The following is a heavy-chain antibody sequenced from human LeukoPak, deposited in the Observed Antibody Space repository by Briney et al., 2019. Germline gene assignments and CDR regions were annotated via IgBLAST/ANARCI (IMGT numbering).Heavy chain of an antibody. CDR3: ARGSVAGDY. Sequence: SETLSLTCTVSGGAISSGSYYWSWIRQPAGKGLEWIGRIYTSGSTNYNPSLKRRVTISVDTSMNQFALKLSSVTAADTAVYYCARGSVAGDYWGQGTLVTVSS. J-gene: IGHJ4*02. V-gene: IGHV4-61*02. CDR1: GGAISSGSYY. D-gene: IGHD6-19*01. CDR2: IYTSGST.